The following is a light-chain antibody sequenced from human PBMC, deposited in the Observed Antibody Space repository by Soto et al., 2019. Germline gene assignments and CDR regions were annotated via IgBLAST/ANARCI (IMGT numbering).Light chain of an antibody. J-gene: IGLJ1*01. CDR2: DVS. V-gene: IGLV2-11*01. CDR1: SSDVGGYDF. Sequence: QSVLTQPRSVSGSPGQSVTISCTGTSSDVGGYDFVSWFQHHPGKPPKLIMYDVSKRPSGVPDRFSGSKSGNTASLTISGLQAEDEADYYCCSYAGSYTFVFGTGTKVT. CDR3: CSYAGSYTFV.